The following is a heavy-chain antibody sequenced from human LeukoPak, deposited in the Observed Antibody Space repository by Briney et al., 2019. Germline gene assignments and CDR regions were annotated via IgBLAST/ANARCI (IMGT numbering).Heavy chain of an antibody. J-gene: IGHJ6*03. Sequence: GGSLRLSCAASGFTFSNYGMHWVRQAPGKGLEWVAVIWYDGSNKYYADSVKVRFTISRDNSKNTLYLQMNSLRAEDTAVYYCAKDEGEAVVPAASNYMDVWGKGTTVTVSS. V-gene: IGHV3-33*06. CDR2: IWYDGSNK. D-gene: IGHD2-2*01. CDR3: AKDEGEAVVPAASNYMDV. CDR1: GFTFSNYG.